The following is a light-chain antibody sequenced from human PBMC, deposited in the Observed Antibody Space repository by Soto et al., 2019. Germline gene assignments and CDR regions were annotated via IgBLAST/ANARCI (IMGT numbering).Light chain of an antibody. CDR1: QSLSSN. V-gene: IGKV3-15*01. Sequence: DIVMTQSPATLSVSPGERATLSCRASQSLSSNLAWYQQKPGQAPRLLIYGASTRATGIPARFSGSGSGTEFTLPISSLQSEDFAVYYWQQYKDWLITFGQGTRLEIK. CDR3: QQYKDWLIT. J-gene: IGKJ5*01. CDR2: GAS.